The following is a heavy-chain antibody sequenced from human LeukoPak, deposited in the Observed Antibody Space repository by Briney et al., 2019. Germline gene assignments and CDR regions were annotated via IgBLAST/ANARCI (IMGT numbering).Heavy chain of an antibody. J-gene: IGHJ3*02. Sequence: SETLSLTCAVSGGSISSGGYSWSWIRQPPGKGLEWFGYIYYSGSTYYNPSLKSRVPISVDRSKNQFSLKLSSVTAADTAVYYCARVMVRGVITDAVDIWGQGTMVTVSS. CDR1: GGSISSGGYS. V-gene: IGHV4-30-2*01. CDR2: IYYSGST. D-gene: IGHD3-10*01. CDR3: ARVMVRGVITDAVDI.